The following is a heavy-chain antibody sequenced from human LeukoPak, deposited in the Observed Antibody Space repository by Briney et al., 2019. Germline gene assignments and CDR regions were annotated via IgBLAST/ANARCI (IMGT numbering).Heavy chain of an antibody. J-gene: IGHJ4*02. CDR1: GGSFSGYY. Sequence: AETLSLTCAVSGGSFSGYYWSWIRQPPGKGLEWIGEINHSGSTNYNPALKSRVTISVDTSKNQFSLKLSSVTAADTAVYYCARVKGYYGSGSYSLDYWGQGTLVTVSS. CDR2: INHSGST. V-gene: IGHV4-34*01. CDR3: ARVKGYYGSGSYSLDY. D-gene: IGHD3-10*01.